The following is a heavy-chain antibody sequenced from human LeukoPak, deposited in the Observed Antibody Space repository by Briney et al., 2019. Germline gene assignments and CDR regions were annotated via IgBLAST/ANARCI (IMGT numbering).Heavy chain of an antibody. D-gene: IGHD5-12*01. Sequence: SETLSLTCAVYGGSFSGYYWSWIRQPPGKGLEWIGEINHSGSTNYNPSLKSRVTISVDTSKNQFSLKLSSVTAADTAVYYCARVATIYNWFDPWGQGTLVTVSS. J-gene: IGHJ5*02. V-gene: IGHV4-34*01. CDR1: GGSFSGYY. CDR2: INHSGST. CDR3: ARVATIYNWFDP.